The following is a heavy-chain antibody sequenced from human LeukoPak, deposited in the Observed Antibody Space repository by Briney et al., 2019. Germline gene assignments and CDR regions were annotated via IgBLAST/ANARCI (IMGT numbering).Heavy chain of an antibody. D-gene: IGHD3-3*01. J-gene: IGHJ4*02. V-gene: IGHV3-30-3*01. CDR3: ARDNDFWSGYNFDY. CDR2: ISYDGSNK. CDR1: GFTFSSYA. Sequence: GGSLRLSCAASGFTFSSYAMHWVRQAPGKGLEWAAVISYDGSNKYYADSVKGRFTISRDNSKNTLYLQMNSLRAEDTAVYYCARDNDFWSGYNFDYWGQGTLVTVSS.